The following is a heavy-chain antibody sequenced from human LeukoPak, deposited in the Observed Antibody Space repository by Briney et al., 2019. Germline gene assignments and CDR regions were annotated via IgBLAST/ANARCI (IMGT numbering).Heavy chain of an antibody. CDR2: ISGSGGST. V-gene: IGHV3-23*01. CDR3: AKRGYSSSWSAYYFDY. Sequence: PGGSLRLSCAASGFTFSSYAMSWVRQAPGKGLEWVSAISGSGGSTYYADSVKGRFTISRDNSKNTLYLQMNSLRAEDTAVYYCAKRGYSSSWSAYYFDYWGQGTLVTVSS. D-gene: IGHD6-13*01. J-gene: IGHJ4*02. CDR1: GFTFSSYA.